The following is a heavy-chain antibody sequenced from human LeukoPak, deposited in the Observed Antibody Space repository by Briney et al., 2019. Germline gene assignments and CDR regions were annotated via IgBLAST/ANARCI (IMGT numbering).Heavy chain of an antibody. CDR3: ARARTYCGGDCSYFDF. J-gene: IGHJ4*02. CDR1: GYTFTGYY. Sequence: GASVKVSCKASGYTFTGYYMHWVRQAPGQGLEWMGWINPNSGGTNYVQKFQGRVTMTRDTSISTAYMELSSLRSDDTAVYYCARARTYCGGDCSYFDFWGQGTLVTVSS. D-gene: IGHD2-21*02. CDR2: INPNSGGT. V-gene: IGHV1-2*02.